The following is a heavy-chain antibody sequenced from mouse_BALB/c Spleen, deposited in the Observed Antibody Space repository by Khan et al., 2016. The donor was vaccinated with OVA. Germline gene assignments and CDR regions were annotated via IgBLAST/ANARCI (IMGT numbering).Heavy chain of an antibody. Sequence: VQLVESGPGLVAPSQSLSITCTVSGFSLTDYGVGWIRQPPGKGLEWLGVIWGGGTTHYNSALKSRLSISKDNSKSRVFLKINSLQTDDTAMYYCAKLLWSHYYAMDYWGQGTSVTVSS. J-gene: IGHJ4*01. CDR3: AKLLWSHYYAMDY. CDR1: GFSLTDYG. D-gene: IGHD1-1*02. V-gene: IGHV2-6-5*01. CDR2: IWGGGTT.